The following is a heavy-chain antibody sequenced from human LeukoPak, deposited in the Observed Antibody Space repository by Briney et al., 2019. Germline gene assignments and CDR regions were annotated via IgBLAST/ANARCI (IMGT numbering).Heavy chain of an antibody. CDR2: FDPEDGET. CDR3: ATGKGGSGSYSGFDY. Sequence: ASVKVSCKVSGYTLTELSMHWVRQAPGKGLEWMGGFDPEDGETIYAQKFQGRVIMTEDTSTDTAYMELSSLRSEDTAVYYCATGKGGSGSYSGFDYWGQGTLVTVSS. CDR1: GYTLTELS. J-gene: IGHJ4*02. D-gene: IGHD3-10*01. V-gene: IGHV1-24*01.